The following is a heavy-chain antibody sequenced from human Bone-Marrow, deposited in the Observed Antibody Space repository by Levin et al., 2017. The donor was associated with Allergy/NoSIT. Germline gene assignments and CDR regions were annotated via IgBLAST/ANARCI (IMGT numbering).Heavy chain of an antibody. CDR3: AREKYTSGWYYVDH. CDR1: GFSFNTYA. D-gene: IGHD6-19*01. V-gene: IGHV3-33*01. CDR2: IWYDGSNK. Sequence: LSLTCAASGFSFNTYAMHWVRQAPGKGLEWVALIWYDGSNKYYVDSIKGRFTISRDNSKSTLYLQMNSLRAEDTAVYYCAREKYTSGWYYVDHWGQGTLVTVSS. J-gene: IGHJ4*02.